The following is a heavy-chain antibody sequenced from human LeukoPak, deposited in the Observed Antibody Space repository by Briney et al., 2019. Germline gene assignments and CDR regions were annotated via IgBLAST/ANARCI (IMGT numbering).Heavy chain of an antibody. CDR1: GGSISSSSYY. J-gene: IGHJ4*02. V-gene: IGHV4-39*07. CDR3: ARRKVLRYFDWLYSGAYFDY. D-gene: IGHD3-9*01. CDR2: INHSGST. Sequence: SETLSLTCTVSGGSISSSSYYWGWIRQPPGKGLEWIGEINHSGSTNYNPSLKSRVTISVDTSKNQFSLKLSSVTAADTAVYYCARRKVLRYFDWLYSGAYFDYWGQGTLVTVSS.